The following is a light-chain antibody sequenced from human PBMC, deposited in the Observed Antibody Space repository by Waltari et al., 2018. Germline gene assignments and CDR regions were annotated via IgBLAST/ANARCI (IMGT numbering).Light chain of an antibody. V-gene: IGLV2-23*02. CDR3: FSYAGSRNWV. CDR2: EVT. Sequence: QSALTQAASVSGSPGQSITMSCTGTNSDVGSYNLVSWYQQNPGEAPKLMIFEVTKRPSGVSNRFSGSTSGNTASLTISGLQAEDEAHYYCFSYAGSRNWVFGGGTKLTVL. CDR1: NSDVGSYNL. J-gene: IGLJ3*02.